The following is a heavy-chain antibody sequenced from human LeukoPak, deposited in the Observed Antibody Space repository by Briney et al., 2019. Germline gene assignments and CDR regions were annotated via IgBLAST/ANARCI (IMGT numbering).Heavy chain of an antibody. Sequence: SETLSLTCTVSGGSISGYYWSWIRQPPGKGLEWLGFISYSGSTSCNPSLKSRVTISVDTSKNQFSLNLRSVTAADTAVYYCARRDSSGWYYFDYWGQGTLVTVSS. CDR1: GGSISGYY. CDR2: ISYSGST. J-gene: IGHJ4*02. D-gene: IGHD6-19*01. CDR3: ARRDSSGWYYFDY. V-gene: IGHV4-59*01.